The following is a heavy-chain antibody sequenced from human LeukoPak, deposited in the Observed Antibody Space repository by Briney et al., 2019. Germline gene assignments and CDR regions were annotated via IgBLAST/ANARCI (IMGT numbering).Heavy chain of an antibody. Sequence: SETLSLTCTVSGGSISSGSYYWSWIRQPAGKGLEWIGRIYTSGSTNYNPSLKSRVTISVDTSKNQFSLKLSSVTAADTAVYYCARDSDLDFWGQGTLVTVSS. CDR3: ARDSDLDF. CDR1: GGSISSGSYY. J-gene: IGHJ4*02. D-gene: IGHD3-3*01. V-gene: IGHV4-61*02. CDR2: IYTSGST.